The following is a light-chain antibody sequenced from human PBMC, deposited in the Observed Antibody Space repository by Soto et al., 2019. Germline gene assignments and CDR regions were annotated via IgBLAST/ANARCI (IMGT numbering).Light chain of an antibody. Sequence: QSALTQPRSVSGSPGQSVTISCTGSSSDVGGSNFVSWYQQHPVKAPKLVIYDVSKRPSGVPDRFSGSKSGNTASLTISGLQAEDEADYYCCSYTSSSTLVVFGGGTQLTVL. CDR3: CSYTSSSTLVV. CDR2: DVS. CDR1: SSDVGGSNF. V-gene: IGLV2-11*01. J-gene: IGLJ2*01.